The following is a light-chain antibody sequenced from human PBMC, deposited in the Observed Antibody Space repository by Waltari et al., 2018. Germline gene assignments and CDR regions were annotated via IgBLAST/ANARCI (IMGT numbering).Light chain of an antibody. J-gene: IGLJ3*02. CDR3: QSYDTSLMTVV. CDR2: GST. V-gene: IGLV1-40*01. Sequence: QSVLTQPPSVSGAPGQRVTISCPGSGSNIGAGYDVPRYQQLPRAAPKLLIYGSTSRPLGVPDRFFGSTSGTSASLAITGLQAEDEADYYCQSYDTSLMTVVFGGGTKLTVL. CDR1: GSNIGAGYD.